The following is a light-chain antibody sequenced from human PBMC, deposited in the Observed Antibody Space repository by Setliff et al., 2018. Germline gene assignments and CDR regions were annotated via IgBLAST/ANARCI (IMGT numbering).Light chain of an antibody. CDR2: GNN. CDR3: QSYGGSVSGYV. Sequence: QSVLAQPPSVSGAPGQRVTISCTGTSSDIGAGYSVHWYQQLPGAAPKLLIYGNNNRPSGVPDRSSGSKSGTSASLAITGLQAEDEADYYCQSYGGSVSGYVFGSGTKVTVL. J-gene: IGLJ1*01. CDR1: SSDIGAGYS. V-gene: IGLV1-40*01.